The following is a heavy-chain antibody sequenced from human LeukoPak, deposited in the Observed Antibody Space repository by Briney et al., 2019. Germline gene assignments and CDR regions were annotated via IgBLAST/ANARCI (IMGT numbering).Heavy chain of an antibody. Sequence: GGSLHISSQASGCTFKNNWIAWVRQLPGKGLDWMGIIYPDDSDARYNPSLQGQVTISVDKSTSTTYLQWSSLQASDSAMYFCARQGWSLYFFDYWGQGSLVTVSS. CDR2: IYPDDSDA. J-gene: IGHJ4*02. CDR3: ARQGWSLYFFDY. D-gene: IGHD3-3*01. CDR1: GCTFKNNW. V-gene: IGHV5-51*01.